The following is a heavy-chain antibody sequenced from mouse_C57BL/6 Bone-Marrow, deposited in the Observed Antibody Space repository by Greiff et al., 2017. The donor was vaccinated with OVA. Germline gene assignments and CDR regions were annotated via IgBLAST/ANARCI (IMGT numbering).Heavy chain of an antibody. CDR1: GFTFSDYY. J-gene: IGHJ1*03. CDR2: INYDGSST. CDR3: ARGEEYYSYDV. Sequence: EVQLQESEGGLVQPGSSMKLSCTASGFTFSDYYMAWVRQVPEKGLEWVANINYDGSSTYYLDSLKSRFIISRDNAKNILYLQMSSLKSEDTATYYCARGEEYYSYDVWGTGTTVTVSS. V-gene: IGHV5-16*01. D-gene: IGHD1-1*01.